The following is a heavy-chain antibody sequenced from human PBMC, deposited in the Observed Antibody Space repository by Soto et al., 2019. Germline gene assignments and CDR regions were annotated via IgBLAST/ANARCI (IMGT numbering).Heavy chain of an antibody. J-gene: IGHJ4*02. CDR1: GYTFTGYA. CDR3: ARAVAVAADFDY. V-gene: IGHV1-3*05. D-gene: IGHD6-19*01. Sequence: QVQLVQSGAEEKKPGASVKVSCKASGYTFTGYAMHWVRQAPGQRLEWMGWINAGNGNTKYSQKFQGRVTITRDTPASTAYMELSSLRSEDTAVYYCARAVAVAADFDYWGQGTLLTVSS. CDR2: INAGNGNT.